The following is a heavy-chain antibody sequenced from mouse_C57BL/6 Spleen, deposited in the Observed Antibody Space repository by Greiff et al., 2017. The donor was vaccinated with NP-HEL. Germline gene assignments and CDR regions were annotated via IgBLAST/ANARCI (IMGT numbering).Heavy chain of an antibody. D-gene: IGHD1-1*01. J-gene: IGHJ4*01. CDR1: GYTFTSYG. V-gene: IGHV1-81*01. CDR2: IYPRSGNT. CDR3: ARYGHRYYAMDY. Sequence: QVQLQQSGAELARPGASVKLSCTASGYTFTSYGISWVKQRTGQGLEWIGEIYPRSGNTYYTEKVKGKATLTADKSYSTAYMELRMLTSEDSAVYFCARYGHRYYAMDYWGKGTSVTVSS.